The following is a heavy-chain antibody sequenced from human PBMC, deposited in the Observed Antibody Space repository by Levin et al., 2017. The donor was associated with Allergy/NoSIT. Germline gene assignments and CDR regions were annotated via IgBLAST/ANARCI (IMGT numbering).Heavy chain of an antibody. CDR3: ARDSRPSYTTTTISGGFDS. J-gene: IGHJ3*02. CDR2: INPSGGTT. V-gene: IGHV1-46*01. CDR1: GYTFTSYY. D-gene: IGHD4-11*01. Sequence: GASVKVSCKASGYTFTSYYMHWVRQAPGQGLEWMGIINPSGGTTSYAQKFQGRVTVTRDTSTSTVYMELSSLRSEDTAVYYCARDSRPSYTTTTISGGFDSWGQGTMVTVSS.